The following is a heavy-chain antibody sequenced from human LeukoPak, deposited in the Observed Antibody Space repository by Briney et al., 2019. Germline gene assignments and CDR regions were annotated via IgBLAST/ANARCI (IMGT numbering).Heavy chain of an antibody. J-gene: IGHJ6*03. D-gene: IGHD5-18*01. CDR2: INQSGST. CDR1: GGSFSGYY. Sequence: SETLSLTCAVYGGSFSGYYWSWIRQPPGKGLEWIGEINQSGSTNYNPSLKSRVTISVDTSKNQFSLKLSSVTAADTAVYYCARGRYSYGPWGVYYYYYMDVWGKGTTVTVSS. CDR3: ARGRYSYGPWGVYYYYYMDV. V-gene: IGHV4-34*01.